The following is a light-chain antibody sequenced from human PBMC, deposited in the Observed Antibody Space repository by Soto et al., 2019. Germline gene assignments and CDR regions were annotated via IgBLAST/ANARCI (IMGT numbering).Light chain of an antibody. CDR2: AAS. Sequence: DTQMTQSPSTLSASVGDRVTITCRASQSIRSWLAWYQQKPGTAPKLLIYAASTLESGVTSRFSGSRSGTEFTLTVSSLQPDDFATCGCHQYNDSFPYTFGQGTKLEIK. V-gene: IGKV1-5*03. CDR3: HQYNDSFPYT. J-gene: IGKJ2*01. CDR1: QSIRSW.